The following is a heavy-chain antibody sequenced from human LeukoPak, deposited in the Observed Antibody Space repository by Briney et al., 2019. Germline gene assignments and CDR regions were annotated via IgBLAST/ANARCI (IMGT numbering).Heavy chain of an antibody. CDR1: GFTFSSYS. J-gene: IGHJ4*02. CDR3: AKDLVEISMVGYFDY. Sequence: GSLRLSCTASGFTFSSYSMNWVRQAPGKGLEWVASISGSGSYTYYADSVKGRFTISRDNAKNSLFLQMNNLRAEDTAVYYCAKDLVEISMVGYFDYWGQGTLVIVSS. D-gene: IGHD5-12*01. V-gene: IGHV3-21*01. CDR2: ISGSGSYT.